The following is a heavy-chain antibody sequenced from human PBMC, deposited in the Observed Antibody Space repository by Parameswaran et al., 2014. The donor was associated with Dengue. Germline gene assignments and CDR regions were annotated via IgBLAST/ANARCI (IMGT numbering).Heavy chain of an antibody. V-gene: IGHV1-8*01. Sequence: WVRQAPGQGLEWMGWMNPNSGNTGYAQEFQGRVTMTRNTSISTAYMELSSLRSEDTAVYYCARGALYYGMDVWAKGLRSPSP. J-gene: IGHJ6*02. CDR2: MNPNSGNT. CDR3: ARGALYYGMDV.